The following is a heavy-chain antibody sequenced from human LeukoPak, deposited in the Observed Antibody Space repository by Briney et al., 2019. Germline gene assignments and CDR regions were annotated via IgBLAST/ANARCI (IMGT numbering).Heavy chain of an antibody. CDR1: GGSSSGYY. CDR3: ARGFYGSGSYYGYYYYYMDV. V-gene: IGHV4-34*01. CDR2: INHSGST. Sequence: SETLSRTCAGYGGSSSGYYWSWIRQPPGKGLEGIGEINHSGSTNYNPSLKSRVTISVDTSKNQFSLQLSSVTAADTAVYYCARGFYGSGSYYGYYYYYMDVWGKGTTVTVSS. D-gene: IGHD3-10*01. J-gene: IGHJ6*03.